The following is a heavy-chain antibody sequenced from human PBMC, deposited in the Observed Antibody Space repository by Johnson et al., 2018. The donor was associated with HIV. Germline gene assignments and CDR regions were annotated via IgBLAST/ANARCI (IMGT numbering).Heavy chain of an antibody. D-gene: IGHD6-6*01. CDR1: GFTFANYG. Sequence: QVQLVESGGGVVQPGGSLRLSCAASGFTFANYGMHWVRQAPGKGLEWVAVISYDGSNKYYADSVKGRFTISRDNSKNTLYLQMNSLRAEDTAVYYCAREISSRSAFDIWGQGTMVTVSS. J-gene: IGHJ3*02. CDR3: AREISSRSAFDI. CDR2: ISYDGSNK. V-gene: IGHV3-30*19.